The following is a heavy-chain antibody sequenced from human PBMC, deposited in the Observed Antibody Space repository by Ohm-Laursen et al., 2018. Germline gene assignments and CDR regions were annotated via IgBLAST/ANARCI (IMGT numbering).Heavy chain of an antibody. V-gene: IGHV3-66*01. J-gene: IGHJ2*01. CDR3: ARVLNPFDL. Sequence: GSLRLSCSASGFTVSGNYMSWVRQAPGKGLEWVSLIENGGTTYYADSVKGRFTISRDNSKNTVYLKMNSLTVEDTALYYCARVLNPFDLWGRGTLVTVSS. CDR1: GFTVSGNY. CDR2: IENGGTT.